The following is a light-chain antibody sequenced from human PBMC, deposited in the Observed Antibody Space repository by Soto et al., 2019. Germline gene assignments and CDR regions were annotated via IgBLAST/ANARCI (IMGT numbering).Light chain of an antibody. CDR1: QSVSSY. V-gene: IGKV3-11*01. J-gene: IGKJ3*01. Sequence: EIVLTQSPATLSLSPGDRVTLSCRASQSVSSYLTWYQQKPGQAPRLLIYEASKRAPGIPARFSGSGSGTDFTLTISSLETEDFAVYFCQQYSRWPRETFGTGTKVYIK. CDR3: QQYSRWPRET. CDR2: EAS.